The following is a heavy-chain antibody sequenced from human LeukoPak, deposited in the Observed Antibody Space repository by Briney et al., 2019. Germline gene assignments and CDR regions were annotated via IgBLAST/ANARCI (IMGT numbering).Heavy chain of an antibody. D-gene: IGHD6-6*01. CDR3: ARDLIAARSGLDY. Sequence: GGSLRLSCAASGFTFSDYGMHWVRQAPGKGLEWVAVIWYDGSNKYYADSVKGRFTISRDNSKNTLYLQMNSLRAEDTAVYYCARDLIAARSGLDYWGQGTLVTVSS. J-gene: IGHJ4*02. V-gene: IGHV3-33*01. CDR1: GFTFSDYG. CDR2: IWYDGSNK.